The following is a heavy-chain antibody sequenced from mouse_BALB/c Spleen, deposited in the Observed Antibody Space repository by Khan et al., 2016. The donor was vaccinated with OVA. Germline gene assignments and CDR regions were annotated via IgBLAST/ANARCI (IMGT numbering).Heavy chain of an antibody. CDR2: ISSDGDYT. CDR3: STHLTGSFAY. D-gene: IGHD4-1*01. V-gene: IGHV5-6*01. CDR1: GFTFSPYS. Sequence: EVELVESGGDLVKSGGSLKLSCAASGFTFSPYSMSWVRQTPDKRLEWVATISSDGDYTYYPDSVNGRFNISSDNAKNALYLQMFSMKSEDTAMYYCSTHLTGSFAYWGQGTLVTVSA. J-gene: IGHJ3*01.